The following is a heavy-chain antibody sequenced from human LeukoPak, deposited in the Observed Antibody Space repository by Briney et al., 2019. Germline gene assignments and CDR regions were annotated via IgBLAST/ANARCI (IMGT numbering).Heavy chain of an antibody. Sequence: GGSLRLSCAASGFTFSSYSMNWVRQAPGKGLEWVLSISSSSSYIYYADSVKGRFTISRDNAKNSLYLQMNSLRAEDTAVYYCARDVGAYGYFDYWGQGTLVTVSS. CDR2: ISSSSSYI. V-gene: IGHV3-21*01. CDR3: ARDVGAYGYFDY. D-gene: IGHD1-26*01. CDR1: GFTFSSYS. J-gene: IGHJ4*02.